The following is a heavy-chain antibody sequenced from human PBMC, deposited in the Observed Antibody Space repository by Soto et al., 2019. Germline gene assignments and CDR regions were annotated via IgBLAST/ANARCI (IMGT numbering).Heavy chain of an antibody. V-gene: IGHV3-23*01. CDR3: ATGYDLSGYSRMDV. CDR1: GFTFSSYA. J-gene: IGHJ6*01. D-gene: IGHD5-18*01. CDR2: ISGSGGST. Sequence: EAQLLESGGGLEHPGGSLRLSCTASGFTFSSYAMSWVRQAPGKGLEWVSGISGSGGSTYYADSVKGRFTISRDNSKNPLYQHRNSLRAEDTAVYYCATGYDLSGYSRMDVWGQGTTVTVSS.